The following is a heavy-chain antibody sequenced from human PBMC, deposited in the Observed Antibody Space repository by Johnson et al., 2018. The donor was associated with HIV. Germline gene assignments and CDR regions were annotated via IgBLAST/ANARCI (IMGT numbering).Heavy chain of an antibody. CDR1: GFTFSSYW. D-gene: IGHD1-26*01. Sequence: VQLVESGGGLVQPGGSLRLSCAASGFTFSSYWMSWVRQAPGKGLEWVANIKQDGSEKYYADSVQGRFTISRDNAKNSLYLQMNSLRAEDTAVYYCARDLRGANWHDVFDIWGQGTMVTVSS. V-gene: IGHV3-7*01. CDR3: ARDLRGANWHDVFDI. J-gene: IGHJ3*02. CDR2: IKQDGSEK.